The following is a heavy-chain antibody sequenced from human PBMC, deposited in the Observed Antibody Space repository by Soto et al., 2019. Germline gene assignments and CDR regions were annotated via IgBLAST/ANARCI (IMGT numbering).Heavy chain of an antibody. CDR3: TRREGYCSSTNCPNWFDP. J-gene: IGHJ5*02. CDR2: IRSKTNGYAT. V-gene: IGHV3-73*01. CDR1: GFPYSYVW. Sequence: TGGSLRLSCAASGFPYSYVWMNWVRQAPGRGLEWVGRIRSKTNGYATAYAAPVKGRFTISRDDSKNTAYLQMNSLNSEDTAVYYCTRREGYCSSTNCPNWFDPWGQGTLVTVSS. D-gene: IGHD2-2*01.